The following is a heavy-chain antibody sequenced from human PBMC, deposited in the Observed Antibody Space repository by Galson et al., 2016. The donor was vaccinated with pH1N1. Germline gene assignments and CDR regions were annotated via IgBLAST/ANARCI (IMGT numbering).Heavy chain of an antibody. CDR3: ARGRGWLVLDY. Sequence: SETLSLTCSVSGDSMDTHYWTWLRQSPGRALEWIGYVSSSGTTNYNPSLRSRVSISLDKSQSQFSLTLTSVTAADTAVFFCARGRGWLVLDYWGQGIVVAVSS. J-gene: IGHJ4*02. CDR2: VSSSGTT. D-gene: IGHD3-9*01. CDR1: GDSMDTHY. V-gene: IGHV4-4*09.